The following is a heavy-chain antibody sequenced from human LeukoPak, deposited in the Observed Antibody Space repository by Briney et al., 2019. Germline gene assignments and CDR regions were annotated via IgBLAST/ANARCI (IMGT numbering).Heavy chain of an antibody. J-gene: IGHJ3*02. D-gene: IGHD5-12*01. V-gene: IGHV4-61*02. Sequence: SETLSLTCTVSGGSISSGSYYWSWIRQPAGKGLEWIGRIYTSGSTNYNPSLKSRVTISVDTSKNQFSLKLSSVTAADTAVYYCASWLPHDAFDIWGQGTMVTVSS. CDR2: IYTSGST. CDR1: GGSISSGSYY. CDR3: ASWLPHDAFDI.